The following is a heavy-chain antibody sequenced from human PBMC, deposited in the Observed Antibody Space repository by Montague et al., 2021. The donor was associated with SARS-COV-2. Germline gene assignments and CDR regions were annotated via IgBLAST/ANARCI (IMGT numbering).Heavy chain of an antibody. V-gene: IGHV4-34*01. CDR2: INHGGIT. D-gene: IGHD3-22*01. Sequence: SETLSLTCAVYGGSFNDYYWSWIRQSPGKGLEWIGEINHGGITNYSPSLKSRVTISADTSKNRFSLKLKSVTAADTANYYYARGHQGVAMIVVVMIGAEYYFDYWGQGSLVTVSS. CDR3: ARGHQGVAMIVVVMIGAEYYFDY. J-gene: IGHJ4*02. CDR1: GGSFNDYY.